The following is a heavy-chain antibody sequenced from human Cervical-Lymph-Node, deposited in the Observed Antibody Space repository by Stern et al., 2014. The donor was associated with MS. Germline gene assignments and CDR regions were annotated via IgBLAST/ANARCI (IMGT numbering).Heavy chain of an antibody. CDR2: IVVGSGNT. V-gene: IGHV1-58*01. J-gene: IGHJ4*02. D-gene: IGHD6-13*01. CDR1: GFTFTSSA. CDR3: AAGSSSWYYFDY. Sequence: QLVQSGPEVKKPGTSVKVSCKASGFTFTSSAVQWGRQARGQRLEWIGWIVVGSGNTNYAQKFQERVTITRDMSTSTAYMELSSLRSEDTAVYYCAAGSSSWYYFDYWGQGTLVTVSS.